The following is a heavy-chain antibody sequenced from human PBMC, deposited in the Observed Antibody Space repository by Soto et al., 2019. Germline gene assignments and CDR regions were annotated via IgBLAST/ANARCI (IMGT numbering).Heavy chain of an antibody. D-gene: IGHD1-20*01. V-gene: IGHV4-39*01. CDR2: VFYTGFT. J-gene: IGHJ4*02. Sequence: SETLSLTCAVSGASISGSYYYWAWLRQSPGKGPEWIGSVFYTGFTSYNPSLESRVSVSVDTSKSQFSLKLSAVTAADTAVYYCATSQKGYNWNYFDHWGQGALVTVPS. CDR1: GASISGSYYY. CDR3: ATSQKGYNWNYFDH.